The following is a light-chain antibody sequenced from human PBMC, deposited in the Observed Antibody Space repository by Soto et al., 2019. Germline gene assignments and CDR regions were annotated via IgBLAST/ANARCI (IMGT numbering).Light chain of an antibody. CDR3: QQYNNWPLA. Sequence: EIVMTQSPATLSVSPGERVTLSCRASQSLSSNLAGYQQKPGQAPRLLIYGASTRATDIPARFSGSGSGTEFTLTISSLQSEDFAVYFCQQYNNWPLAFGQGTRLEI. CDR2: GAS. J-gene: IGKJ5*01. V-gene: IGKV3-15*01. CDR1: QSLSSN.